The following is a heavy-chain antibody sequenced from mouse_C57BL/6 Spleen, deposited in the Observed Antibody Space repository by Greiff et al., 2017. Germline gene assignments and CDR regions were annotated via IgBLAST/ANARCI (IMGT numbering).Heavy chain of an antibody. V-gene: IGHV1-26*01. J-gene: IGHJ3*01. Sequence: EVQLQQSGPELVKPGASVKISCKASGYTFTDYYMNWVKQSPGQSLEWIGDINPNNGGTSYTQKFKGKATLTVDKSSSTAYLELRSLTSEDSAVYYCARGGRGAYWGQGTLVTVSA. CDR1: GYTFTDYY. CDR2: INPNNGGT. CDR3: ARGGRGAY.